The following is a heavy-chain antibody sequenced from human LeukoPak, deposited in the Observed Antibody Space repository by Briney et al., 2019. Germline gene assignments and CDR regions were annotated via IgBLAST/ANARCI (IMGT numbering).Heavy chain of an antibody. J-gene: IGHJ4*02. CDR1: GFTFSTYG. D-gene: IGHD5-18*01. Sequence: PGGSLRLSCAASGFTFSTYGMHWVRQVPGKGLEWVALIWYDGSNKYYADSVKGRFIISRDNSKDTLYLQMNSLRAEDTAVYYCAKGSPARLFRPTAMVYWGQGTLVTVSS. CDR3: AKGSPARLFRPTAMVY. CDR2: IWYDGSNK. V-gene: IGHV3-33*06.